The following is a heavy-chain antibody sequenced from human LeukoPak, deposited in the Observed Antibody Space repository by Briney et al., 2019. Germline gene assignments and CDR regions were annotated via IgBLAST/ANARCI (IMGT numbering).Heavy chain of an antibody. V-gene: IGHV1-18*04. CDR1: SYTFYDYG. CDR2: IGADTGYT. CDR3: SRDSRETGSTSDFDF. J-gene: IGHJ4*02. D-gene: IGHD1-7*01. Sequence: GASVTVSCMPSSYTFYDYGISWVRQAPGQGLEWMGWIGADTGYTNFAQKLQDRDTMTPNTCKSSERMQLRSLTSDAPAVYYGSRDSRETGSTSDFDFWGQGTVVTVSS.